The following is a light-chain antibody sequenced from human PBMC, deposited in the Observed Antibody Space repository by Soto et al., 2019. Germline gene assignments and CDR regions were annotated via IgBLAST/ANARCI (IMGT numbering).Light chain of an antibody. CDR3: SSHAGISNVV. V-gene: IGLV2-8*01. J-gene: IGLJ3*02. CDR2: ELT. CDR1: SSDVGGYNY. Sequence: QSALTQPPSASGSPGQSVTISCTGTSSDVGGYNYVSWYQQHPGKAPKLMIYELTKRPSGVPDRFSGSKSVNTASLTVSGLQAEDEADYYCSSHAGISNVVFGGGTKLTVL.